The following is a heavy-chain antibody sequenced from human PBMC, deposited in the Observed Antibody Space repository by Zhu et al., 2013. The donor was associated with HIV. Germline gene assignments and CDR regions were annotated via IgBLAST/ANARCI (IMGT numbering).Heavy chain of an antibody. J-gene: IGHJ4*02. V-gene: IGHV4-4*02. Sequence: QVQLQESGPGLVKPSGTLSLTCAVSGASISSGNWWSWVRQSPGKGLEWIGEIYHSGSTNYNPSLKSRLTISVDKSKNQFSLKLTSVTAADTAVYYCVTAAIRVDYWGQGALVTVSS. CDR3: VTAAIRVDY. CDR1: GASISSGNW. D-gene: IGHD2-2*02. CDR2: IYHSGST.